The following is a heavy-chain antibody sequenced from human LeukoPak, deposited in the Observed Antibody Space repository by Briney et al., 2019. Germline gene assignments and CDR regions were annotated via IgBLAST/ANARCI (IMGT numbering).Heavy chain of an antibody. CDR2: INPSGGST. J-gene: IGHJ3*02. CDR3: ARGLYCGGDCFQGSAAFDI. V-gene: IGHV1-46*01. D-gene: IGHD2-21*01. CDR1: GYTFTSYF. Sequence: ASVKVSCKASGYTFTSYFMHWVRQAPGQGLEWMGIINPSGGSTSYAQKFQGRVTMTRDTSTSTVYMQLSSLRSEDTVVYYCARGLYCGGDCFQGSAAFDIWGQGTMVTVSS.